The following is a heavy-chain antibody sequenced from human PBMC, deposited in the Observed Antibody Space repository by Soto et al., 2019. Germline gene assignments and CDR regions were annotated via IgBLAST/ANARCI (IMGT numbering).Heavy chain of an antibody. D-gene: IGHD3-10*01. CDR1: GYTFTSYA. Sequence: ASVKVSCKAPGYTFTSYAMHWVRQAPGQRLEWMGWINAGNGNTKYSQKFQGRVTITRDTSASTAYMELSSLRSEDTAVYYCARDLQVVVRGGYYYYYYMDVWGKGTTVTVSS. CDR2: INAGNGNT. J-gene: IGHJ6*03. CDR3: ARDLQVVVRGGYYYYYYMDV. V-gene: IGHV1-3*01.